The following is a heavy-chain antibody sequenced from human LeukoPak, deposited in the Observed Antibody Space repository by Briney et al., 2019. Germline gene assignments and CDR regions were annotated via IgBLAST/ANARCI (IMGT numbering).Heavy chain of an antibody. CDR1: GFTFSSYA. Sequence: PGGSLRLSCAASGFTFSSYAMSWVRQAPGKGLEWVSAISGSGGSTYYADSVKGRFTISRDNSKNALYLQMNSLRAEDTAVYYCAKGHLPPIVVVPAAIPLYYYYMDVWGKGTTVTVSS. CDR3: AKGHLPPIVVVPAAIPLYYYYMDV. CDR2: ISGSGGST. V-gene: IGHV3-23*01. J-gene: IGHJ6*03. D-gene: IGHD2-2*02.